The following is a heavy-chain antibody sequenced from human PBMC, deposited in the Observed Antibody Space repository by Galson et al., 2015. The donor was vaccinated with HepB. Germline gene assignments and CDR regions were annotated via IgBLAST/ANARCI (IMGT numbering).Heavy chain of an antibody. V-gene: IGHV3-30*18. Sequence: SLRLSCAASGFTFSSYGMHWVRQAPGKGLEWVAVISYDGSNKYYADSVKGRFTISRDNSKNTLYLQMNSLRAEDTAVYYCAKDFLPSLYGMDVWGQGTTVTVSS. J-gene: IGHJ6*02. CDR1: GFTFSSYG. D-gene: IGHD3-3*01. CDR2: ISYDGSNK. CDR3: AKDFLPSLYGMDV.